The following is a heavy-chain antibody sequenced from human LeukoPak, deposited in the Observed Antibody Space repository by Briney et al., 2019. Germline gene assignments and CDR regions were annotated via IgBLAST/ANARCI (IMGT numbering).Heavy chain of an antibody. D-gene: IGHD3-22*01. CDR2: ISGSGGST. CDR3: AKTSIYYYDSSGYSSY. Sequence: GGSLRLSCAASGFTFSSYAMSWVRQAPGKGLEWVSAISGSGGSTYYADSVKGRFTISRDNSKNTLYLQMNSLRAEDTAVYYCAKTSIYYYDSSGYSSYWGQGTLVTVSS. CDR1: GFTFSSYA. J-gene: IGHJ4*02. V-gene: IGHV3-23*01.